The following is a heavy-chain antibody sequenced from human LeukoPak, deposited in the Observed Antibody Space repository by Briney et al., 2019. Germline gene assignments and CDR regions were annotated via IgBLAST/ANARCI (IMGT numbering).Heavy chain of an antibody. V-gene: IGHV4-38-2*02. CDR1: GYSISSGYH. D-gene: IGHD7-27*01. Sequence: SETLSLTCTVSGYSISSGYHWGWSRQSPGRGLEWIGGIHHSGNTYYNPSLRSRVTISLDTSKNQFSLNLSSVAAADTAVYYCARQLGGASVDYWGQGTLVTVSS. CDR3: ARQLGGASVDY. J-gene: IGHJ4*02. CDR2: IHHSGNT.